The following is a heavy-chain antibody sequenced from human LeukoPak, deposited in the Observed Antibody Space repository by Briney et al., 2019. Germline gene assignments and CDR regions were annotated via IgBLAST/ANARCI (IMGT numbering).Heavy chain of an antibody. J-gene: IGHJ6*03. CDR3: ARSDILPRGHDYYYMDV. CDR1: GGSIRGTSYY. CDR2: IYTSGTT. Sequence: SQTLSLTCTVSGGSIRGTSYYWTWVRQPAGKGLEWIGRIYTSGTTNYNPSLKSRVTISVDTFKNQFSLNLSSVTAADTAVYYCARSDILPRGHDYYYMDVWGKGTTVTVSS. V-gene: IGHV4-61*02. D-gene: IGHD3-9*01.